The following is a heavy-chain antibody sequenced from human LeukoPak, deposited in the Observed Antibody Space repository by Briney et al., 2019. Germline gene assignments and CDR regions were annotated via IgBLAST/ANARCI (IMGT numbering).Heavy chain of an antibody. CDR1: GYTFTSYA. V-gene: IGHV1-69*13. J-gene: IGHJ4*02. D-gene: IGHD3-22*01. CDR2: IIPIFGTA. Sequence: GASVKVSCKASGYTFTSYAISWVRQAPGQGLEWMGGIIPIFGTANYAQKFQGRVTITADESTSTAYMELSSLRSEDTAVYYCARAYYYDSSGYSPFDYWGQGTLVTVSS. CDR3: ARAYYYDSSGYSPFDY.